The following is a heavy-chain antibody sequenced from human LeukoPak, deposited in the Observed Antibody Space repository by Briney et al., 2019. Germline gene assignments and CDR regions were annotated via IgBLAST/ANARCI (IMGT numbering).Heavy chain of an antibody. V-gene: IGHV4-4*07. CDR2: IHTSGNT. Sequence: SETLSLTCTVSGGSISSYYWSWIRQPAGKGLEWVGRIHTSGNTNYNPSLKSRVTMSVDTSKNQFSLKLNSVTAADTAAYYCARDGFYGIALDYWGQGTLVTVSS. D-gene: IGHD2/OR15-2a*01. J-gene: IGHJ4*02. CDR1: GGSISSYY. CDR3: ARDGFYGIALDY.